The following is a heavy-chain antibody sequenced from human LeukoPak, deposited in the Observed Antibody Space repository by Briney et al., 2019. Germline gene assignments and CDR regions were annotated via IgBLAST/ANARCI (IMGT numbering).Heavy chain of an antibody. CDR2: IIPIFGTA. CDR1: GGTFSSYA. D-gene: IGHD3-9*01. V-gene: IGHV1-69*05. J-gene: IGHJ2*01. Sequence: SVKVSCKASGGTFSSYAISWVRQAPGQGLEWMGGIIPIFGTANYAQKFQGRVTITTDESTSTAYMELSSLRSEDTAVYYCARVLETGMTGYYFDLWGRGTLVTVSS. CDR3: ARVLETGMTGYYFDL.